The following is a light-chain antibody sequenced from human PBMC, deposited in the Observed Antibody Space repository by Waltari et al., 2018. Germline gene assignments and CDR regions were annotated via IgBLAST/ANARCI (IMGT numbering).Light chain of an antibody. V-gene: IGKV3-20*01. J-gene: IGKJ4*01. CDR3: QHYGSSLLT. CDR1: QSVSSSY. Sequence: EIVLTQSPGTLSLSPGERATLPCRASQSVSSSYLAWFQQKPGQAPRLLIYGASTRATGIPDRFSGIGSGTDFTLTISRLEPEDFAVYHCQHYGSSLLTFGGGTKVEIK. CDR2: GAS.